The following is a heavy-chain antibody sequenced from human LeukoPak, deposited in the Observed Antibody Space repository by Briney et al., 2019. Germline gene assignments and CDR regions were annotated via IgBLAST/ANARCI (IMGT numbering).Heavy chain of an antibody. Sequence: SVKVSCKAFGGTFSNYGFSWVRQAPGQWLEWMGGIIPIFGTANYAQKFQGRVTITTDESTSTAYMELSSLRSDDTAVYYCARDQQQAFDYRGQGTLVTVSS. CDR1: GGTFSNYG. CDR2: IIPIFGTA. V-gene: IGHV1-69*05. J-gene: IGHJ4*02. CDR3: ARDQQQAFDY. D-gene: IGHD6-13*01.